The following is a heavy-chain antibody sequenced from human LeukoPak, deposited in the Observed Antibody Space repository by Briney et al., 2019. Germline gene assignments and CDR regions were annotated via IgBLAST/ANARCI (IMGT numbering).Heavy chain of an antibody. CDR3: ARVQWELLYPDY. V-gene: IGHV3-23*01. Sequence: GGSLRLSCAASGFTFSSYAMSWVRQAPGKGLEWVSAISGSGGSTYYADSVKGRFTISRDNSKNTLYLQMNSLRAEDTAVYYCARVQWELLYPDYWGQGTLVTVSS. D-gene: IGHD1-26*01. J-gene: IGHJ4*02. CDR2: ISGSGGST. CDR1: GFTFSSYA.